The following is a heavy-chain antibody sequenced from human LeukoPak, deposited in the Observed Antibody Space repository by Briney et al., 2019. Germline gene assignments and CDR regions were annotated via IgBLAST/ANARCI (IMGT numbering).Heavy chain of an antibody. V-gene: IGHV3-23*01. Sequence: GGSLRLFCAASGFTFSSSAMSWVRQAPGKGLEWVSAISGNGGSTYYADSVKGRFTISRDNSKNTLYLQMNSLRAEDTAVYFCVSQKENFYDSSGNNWGQRTLVTVSS. CDR3: VSQKENFYDSSGNN. CDR2: ISGNGGST. J-gene: IGHJ4*02. D-gene: IGHD3-22*01. CDR1: GFTFSSSA.